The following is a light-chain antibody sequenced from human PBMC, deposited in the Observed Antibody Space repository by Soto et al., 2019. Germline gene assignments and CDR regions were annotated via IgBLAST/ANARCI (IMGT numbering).Light chain of an antibody. CDR3: SSYANSDTWV. Sequence: QSVLTQPASVSRSPGQSITISCTGSSSDIGGYDYVSWYQQDPGKAPKLIIYEVSNRPSGISNRFSASKSGNTASLTISGLQTEDETDYYCSSYANSDTWVFGGGTKLTVL. V-gene: IGLV2-14*01. CDR1: SSDIGGYDY. J-gene: IGLJ3*02. CDR2: EVS.